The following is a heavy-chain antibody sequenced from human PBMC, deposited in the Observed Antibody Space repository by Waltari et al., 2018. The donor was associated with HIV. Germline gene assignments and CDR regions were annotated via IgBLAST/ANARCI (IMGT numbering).Heavy chain of an antibody. J-gene: IGHJ4*02. CDR1: GYSFSNYW. CDR2: IYPGDSDT. Sequence: EAQPVPSGAEVKKPGQTLTISCKGSGYSFSNYWIAWVRQLPGRGLEWMGIIYPGDSDTRYSPSFQGQVTISADKSISTAYLQWSSLKASDSALYYCARLTSASYHGGLGYWGQGTLVTVSS. D-gene: IGHD1-26*01. V-gene: IGHV5-51*03. CDR3: ARLTSASYHGGLGY.